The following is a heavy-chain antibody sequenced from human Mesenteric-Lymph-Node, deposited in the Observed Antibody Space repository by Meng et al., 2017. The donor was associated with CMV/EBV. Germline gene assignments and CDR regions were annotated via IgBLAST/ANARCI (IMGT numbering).Heavy chain of an antibody. D-gene: IGHD3-3*01. V-gene: IGHV3-11*04. CDR2: ISSSGNTI. J-gene: IGHJ4*02. CDR3: ATSPYYDFWSAQADY. CDR1: GFTFSDYY. Sequence: GESLKISCAASGFTFSDYYMSWIRQAPGKGLEWVSYISSSGNTIYYADSVQGRFIISRGNAKNSLYLQMNSLRAEDTAVYYCATSPYYDFWSAQADYWGQGTLVTVSS.